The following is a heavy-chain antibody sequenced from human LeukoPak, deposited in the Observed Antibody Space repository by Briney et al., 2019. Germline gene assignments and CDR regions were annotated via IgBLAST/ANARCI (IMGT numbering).Heavy chain of an antibody. CDR2: ISGSGGST. J-gene: IGHJ4*02. CDR3: AKWAWDYGDYGVFDY. CDR1: GFTFSSYA. V-gene: IGHV3-23*01. Sequence: PGGSLRLSCAASGFTFSSYAMSWVRQAPGKGLEWASVISGSGGSTYYADSVKGRFTISRDNSKNTLYLQMNSLRAEDTAVYYCAKWAWDYGDYGVFDYWGQGTLVTVSS. D-gene: IGHD4-17*01.